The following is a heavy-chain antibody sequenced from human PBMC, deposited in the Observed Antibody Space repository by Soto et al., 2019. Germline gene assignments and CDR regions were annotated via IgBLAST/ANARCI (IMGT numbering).Heavy chain of an antibody. V-gene: IGHV4-34*01. Sequence: QVQLQQWGAGLLKPSETLSLTCAVYGGSFSGYYWSWIRQPPGKGLEWIGEINHSGSTNYNPSLKSRVTISVDTSKNQFSLKLSSVTAADTAVYYWASNSSGSPSWFDPWGQGTLVTVSS. J-gene: IGHJ5*02. CDR3: ASNSSGSPSWFDP. CDR1: GGSFSGYY. CDR2: INHSGST. D-gene: IGHD3-10*01.